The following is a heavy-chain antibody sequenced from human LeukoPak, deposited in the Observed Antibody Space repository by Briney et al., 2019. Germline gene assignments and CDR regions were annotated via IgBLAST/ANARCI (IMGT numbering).Heavy chain of an antibody. J-gene: IGHJ3*02. CDR1: GYTFTSYY. V-gene: IGHV1-46*03. D-gene: IGHD3-3*01. CDR3: ARGGATYYDCWSGAFDI. CDR2: INPSGGST. Sequence: ASVKVSCKASGYTFTSYYMHWVRQAPGQGLEWMGIINPSGGSTSYAQKFQGRVTMTRDTSTSTVYMELSSLRSEDTAVYYCARGGATYYDCWSGAFDIWGQGTMVTVSS.